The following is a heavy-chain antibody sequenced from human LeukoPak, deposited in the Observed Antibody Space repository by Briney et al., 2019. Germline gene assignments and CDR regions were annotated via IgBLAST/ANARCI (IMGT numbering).Heavy chain of an antibody. CDR1: EFSVGSNY. V-gene: IGHV3-66*01. J-gene: IGHJ4*02. Sequence: GGSLRLSCAASEFSVGSNYMTWVRQAPGKGLEWVSLIYSGGSTYYADSVKGRFTISRYNSKNTLYLQMNSLRAEDTAVYYCAKSGLNRFDYWGQGTLVTVSS. CDR2: IYSGGST. CDR3: AKSGLNRFDY. D-gene: IGHD2-15*01.